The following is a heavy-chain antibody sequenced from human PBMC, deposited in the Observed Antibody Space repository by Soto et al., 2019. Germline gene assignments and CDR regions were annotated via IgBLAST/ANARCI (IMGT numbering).Heavy chain of an antibody. Sequence: QVQLQESGPGLVKPSETLSLTCTVSGGSISSYYWSWIRQPPGKGLEWIGYIYYSGSTNYNPSLKSRVTISVDTSKNQFSLKLSSVTAADTAVYYCARAHDYGDYIDYWGQGTLVTVSS. CDR1: GGSISSYY. D-gene: IGHD4-17*01. J-gene: IGHJ4*02. V-gene: IGHV4-59*08. CDR2: IYYSGST. CDR3: ARAHDYGDYIDY.